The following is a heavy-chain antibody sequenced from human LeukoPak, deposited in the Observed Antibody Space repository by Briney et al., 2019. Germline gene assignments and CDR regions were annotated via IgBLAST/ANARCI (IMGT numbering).Heavy chain of an antibody. CDR1: GGSFSGYY. D-gene: IGHD5-12*01. J-gene: IGHJ3*02. CDR3: ARGKYSGYRRDAFDI. Sequence: SETLSLTCAVYGGSFSGYYWSWIRQPPGKGLEWIGEINHSGSTNYNPSLKSRVTISVDTSKNQFSLKLSSVTAADAAVYYCARGKYSGYRRDAFDIWGQGTMVTVSS. CDR2: INHSGST. V-gene: IGHV4-34*01.